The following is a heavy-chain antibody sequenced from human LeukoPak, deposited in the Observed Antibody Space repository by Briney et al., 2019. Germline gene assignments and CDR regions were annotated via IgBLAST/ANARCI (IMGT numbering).Heavy chain of an antibody. D-gene: IGHD6-13*01. CDR1: GFTFSSYA. CDR3: AIVLSSWYEGGFDY. CDR2: ISGSGGST. V-gene: IGHV3-23*01. J-gene: IGHJ4*02. Sequence: PGGSLRLSCAASGFTFSSYAMSWVRQAPGKGLDWVSAISGSGGSTYYADSVKGRFTISRDNSKNTLYLQMNSLRAEDTAVYYCAIVLSSWYEGGFDYWGQGTPVTVSS.